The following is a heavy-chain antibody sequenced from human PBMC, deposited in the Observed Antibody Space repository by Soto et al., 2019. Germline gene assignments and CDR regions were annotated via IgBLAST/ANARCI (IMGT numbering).Heavy chain of an antibody. V-gene: IGHV4-39*07. D-gene: IGHD3-10*01. CDR1: GGSISSSSYY. CDR2: IYYSGST. J-gene: IGHJ5*02. Sequence: PSETLSLTCTVSGGSISSSSYYWGWIRQPPGKGLEWIGSIYYSGSTYYNPSLKSRVTISVDTSKNQFSLKLSSVTAADTAVYYCARGSYYYGSGSYYVWFDPWGQGTLVTVSS. CDR3: ARGSYYYGSGSYYVWFDP.